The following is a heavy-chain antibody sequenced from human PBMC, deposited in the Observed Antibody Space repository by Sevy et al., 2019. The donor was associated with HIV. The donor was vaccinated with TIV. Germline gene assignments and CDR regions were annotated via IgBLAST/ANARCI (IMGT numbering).Heavy chain of an antibody. CDR3: TTPGLFIAARGGGWFDP. CDR1: GFTFSNAW. Sequence: GGSLRLSCAASGFTFSNAWMSWVRQAPGKGLEWVGRIKSNTDGGTTDYAAPVKGRFTISRDDSKNTLYLQMNSLKTEDTAVYYCTTPGLFIAARGGGWFDPWGQGTLVTVSS. V-gene: IGHV3-15*01. J-gene: IGHJ5*02. CDR2: IKSNTDGGTT. D-gene: IGHD6-6*01.